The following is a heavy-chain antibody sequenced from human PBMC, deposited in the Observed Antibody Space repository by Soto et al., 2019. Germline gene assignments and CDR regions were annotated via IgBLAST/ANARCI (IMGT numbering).Heavy chain of an antibody. CDR1: GGSISSGDYY. V-gene: IGHV4-30-4*01. CDR3: ARVAGGYSYGM. D-gene: IGHD5-18*01. J-gene: IGHJ4*02. CDR2: IYYSGST. Sequence: SETLSLTCTVSGGSISSGDYYWSWIRQPPGKGLEWIGYIYYSGSTYYNPSLKSRVTISVDTPKNQFSLKLSSVTAADTAVYYCARVAGGYSYGMWGQGTLVTVSS.